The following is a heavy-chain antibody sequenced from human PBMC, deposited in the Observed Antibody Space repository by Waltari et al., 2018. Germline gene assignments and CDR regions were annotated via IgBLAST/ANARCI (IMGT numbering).Heavy chain of an antibody. D-gene: IGHD3-3*01. CDR1: GYTFTGYY. Sequence: QVQLVQSGAEVKKPGASVKVSCKASGYTFTGYYMHWVRQAPGQGLEWMGRINPNRGGTNYEQKFQGRGTMTRETSISTAYMELSRLRSDDTAVYYCARSHYDFWSGYYTDWFDPWGQGTLVTVSS. CDR3: ARSHYDFWSGYYTDWFDP. CDR2: INPNRGGT. J-gene: IGHJ5*02. V-gene: IGHV1-2*06.